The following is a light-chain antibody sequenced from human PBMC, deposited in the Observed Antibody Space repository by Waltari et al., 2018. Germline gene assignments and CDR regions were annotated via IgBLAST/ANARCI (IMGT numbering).Light chain of an antibody. Sequence: EIVLTQSPGTVSLSPGDRATFSWWASQSVRIYLAWYQQKPGQAPRLLIYHASSRATGIPDRFSGSGSGTDFSLTISRLEPEDFAMYYCQQYVESPATFGQGTKVEIK. CDR2: HAS. CDR3: QQYVESPAT. V-gene: IGKV3-20*01. J-gene: IGKJ1*01. CDR1: QSVRIY.